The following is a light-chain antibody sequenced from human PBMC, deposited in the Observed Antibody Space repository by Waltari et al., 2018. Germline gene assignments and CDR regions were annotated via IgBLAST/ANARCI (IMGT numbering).Light chain of an antibody. Sequence: VLTQSPLSLSVTPGEPATINCKSSQSVLYSSNNKNYLAWYQQKPGQPPKLLIYWASTRESGVPDRFSGSGSGTDFTLTISSLQAEDVAVYYCQQYYSTPYTFGQGTKLEIK. CDR2: WAS. V-gene: IGKV4-1*01. CDR1: QSVLYSSNNKNY. CDR3: QQYYSTPYT. J-gene: IGKJ2*01.